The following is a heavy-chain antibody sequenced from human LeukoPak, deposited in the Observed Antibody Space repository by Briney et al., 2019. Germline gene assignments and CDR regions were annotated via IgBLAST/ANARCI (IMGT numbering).Heavy chain of an antibody. CDR2: IYTSGST. Sequence: PSETLSLTCTVSGGSISSSDYYWGWIRQPAGKGLEWIGRIYTSGSTDYNPSLKSRVTMSVDTSKNRFSLKLSSVTAADTAVYYCARDSGGYSGVDYWGQGTLVTVSS. V-gene: IGHV4-61*02. J-gene: IGHJ4*02. CDR1: GGSISSSDYY. D-gene: IGHD3-22*01. CDR3: ARDSGGYSGVDY.